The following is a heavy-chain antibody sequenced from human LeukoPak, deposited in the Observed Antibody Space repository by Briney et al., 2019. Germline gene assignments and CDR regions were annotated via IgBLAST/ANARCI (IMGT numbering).Heavy chain of an antibody. J-gene: IGHJ3*02. CDR2: IIPIFGTA. D-gene: IGHD3-3*01. CDR1: GGTFSSYA. V-gene: IGHV1-69*05. Sequence: SVKVSCEASGGTFSSYAISWVRQAPGQGLEWMGGIIPIFGTANYAQKFQGRVTITTDESTSTAYMELSSLRSEDTAVYYCATNRQIMILGVVIMPAFDIWGQGTMVTVSS. CDR3: ATNRQIMILGVVIMPAFDI.